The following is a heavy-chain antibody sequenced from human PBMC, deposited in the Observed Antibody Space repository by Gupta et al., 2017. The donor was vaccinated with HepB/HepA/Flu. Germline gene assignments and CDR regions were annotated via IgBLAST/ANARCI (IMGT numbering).Heavy chain of an antibody. CDR1: VFLFTDYA. CDR2: LRGDGGDI. V-gene: IGHV3-23*01. CDR3: VIDHCTTPTCNTDSHMDV. J-gene: IGHJ6*03. D-gene: IGHD2/OR15-2a*01. Sequence: EEQLLDSGGGLVQPWGFLKLSCVASVFLFTDYATTWVRQAPAKGLGQVSVLRGDGGDINFAAVVKGRLTISRDNHMNTLYLQIHSLRAEDTATYYCVIDHCTTPTCNTDSHMDVWGKGTTVTVSS.